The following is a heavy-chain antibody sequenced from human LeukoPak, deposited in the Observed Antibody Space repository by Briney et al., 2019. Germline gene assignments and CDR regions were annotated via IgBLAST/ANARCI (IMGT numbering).Heavy chain of an antibody. CDR3: ARGDFDY. Sequence: GGSLRLSCAASGITVSTNYMSWVRQAPGKGLEWVSIAFSDGRTFYADSVKGRFIISRDSSKNTVFLQMNSLRAEDTAVYYCARGDFDYWGQGTLVTVSS. V-gene: IGHV3-53*01. J-gene: IGHJ4*02. CDR1: GITVSTNY. CDR2: AFSDGRT.